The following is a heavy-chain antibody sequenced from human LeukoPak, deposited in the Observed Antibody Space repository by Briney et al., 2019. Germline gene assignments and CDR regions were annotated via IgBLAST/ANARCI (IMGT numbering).Heavy chain of an antibody. Sequence: GRSLRLSCAASGFSFDDYGMHWVRQAPGKGLEWVSCLNWNSGRKGYADSVKGRFTISRDNARNSLYLQMNSLRPEDTAVYYCASGDFTHQKSSHYYYYGMDVWGQGTTVTVSS. V-gene: IGHV3-9*01. CDR2: LNWNSGRK. J-gene: IGHJ6*02. D-gene: IGHD3-10*01. CDR1: GFSFDDYG. CDR3: ASGDFTHQKSSHYYYYGMDV.